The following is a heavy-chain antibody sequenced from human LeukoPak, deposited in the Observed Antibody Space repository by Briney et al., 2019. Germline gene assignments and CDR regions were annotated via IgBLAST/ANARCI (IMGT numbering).Heavy chain of an antibody. J-gene: IGHJ4*02. CDR2: FDPEDGET. V-gene: IGHV1-24*01. D-gene: IGHD3-22*01. CDR1: GYTLTELS. CDR3: ATVYYYDSSGYHQFDY. Sequence: ASVKVSCKVSGYTLTELSMHWVRQAPGKGGEWRGGFDPEDGETIYAQKFQGRVTMTEDTSTDTAYMELSSLRSEDTAVYYCATVYYYDSSGYHQFDYWGQGTLVTVSS.